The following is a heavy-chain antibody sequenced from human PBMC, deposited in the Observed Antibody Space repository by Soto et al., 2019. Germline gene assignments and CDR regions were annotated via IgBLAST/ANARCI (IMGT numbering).Heavy chain of an antibody. D-gene: IGHD3-3*01. CDR2: ISGSGGST. CDR3: VVSRVFRFLEWAY. J-gene: IGHJ4*02. V-gene: IGHV3-23*01. CDR1: GFTFSSYA. Sequence: GGSLRLSCAASGFTFSSYAMSWVRQAPGKGLEWVSAISGSGGSTYYADSVKGRFTISRDNSKNTLYRQMNSLRAADTSVYYCVVSRVFRFLEWAYWGQGTLVTVSS.